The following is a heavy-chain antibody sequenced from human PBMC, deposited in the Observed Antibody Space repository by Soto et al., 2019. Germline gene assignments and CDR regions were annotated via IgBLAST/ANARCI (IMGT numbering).Heavy chain of an antibody. D-gene: IGHD1-7*01. CDR1: GYTLTELC. V-gene: IGHV1-24*01. J-gene: IGHJ6*02. CDR2: FDPEDGET. Sequence: ASVKVSCKVSGYTLTELCIHWVRQAPGKGLEWMGSFDPEDGETIYTQKFQGRVTMTEDTSTDTAFLELSSLRSEDTAIYYCAASPELPLGVDVWGQGTTVTVSS. CDR3: AASPELPLGVDV.